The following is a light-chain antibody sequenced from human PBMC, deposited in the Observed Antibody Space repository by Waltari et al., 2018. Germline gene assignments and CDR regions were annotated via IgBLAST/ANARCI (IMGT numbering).Light chain of an antibody. J-gene: IGKJ4*01. CDR3: QQYNNWPPHT. Sequence: EIVMTQSPATLSVSPGERATLSCRASQSVRSNLAWYQQKLGQAPRLLIYVASTRATGIPVRFSGSGSETEFTLTISSLQSEDFAVYFCQQYNNWPPHTFGGGTKVEIK. CDR2: VAS. CDR1: QSVRSN. V-gene: IGKV3-15*01.